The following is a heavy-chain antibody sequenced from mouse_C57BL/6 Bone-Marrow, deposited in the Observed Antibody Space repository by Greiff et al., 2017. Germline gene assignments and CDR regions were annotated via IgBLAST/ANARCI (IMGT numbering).Heavy chain of an antibody. CDR3: GSVLLRYYYAMDY. Sequence: VQLQQSGAELVKPGASVKLSCTASGFNIKDYYMHWVKQRPEQGLEWIGRIDPEDGETKYAPKFQGKATITADTSSNTAYLQLSSLTSEDTAVYSCGSVLLRYYYAMDYWGQGTSVTVSA. J-gene: IGHJ4*01. CDR1: GFNIKDYY. V-gene: IGHV14-2*01. D-gene: IGHD1-1*01. CDR2: IDPEDGET.